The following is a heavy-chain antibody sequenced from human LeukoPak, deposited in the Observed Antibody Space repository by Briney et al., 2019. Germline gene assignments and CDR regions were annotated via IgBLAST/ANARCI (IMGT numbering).Heavy chain of an antibody. V-gene: IGHV1-8*01. CDR1: GYTFTSHD. Sequence: ASVKVSCKASGYTFTSHDINWVRQATGQGLEWMGWMSPNSGDTGYAQKFQGRVTMTSDSSISTAYMELSSLSSEDTAIYYCVRTPPNWGFDYWGQGTLVTVSS. CDR2: MSPNSGDT. J-gene: IGHJ4*02. D-gene: IGHD7-27*01. CDR3: VRTPPNWGFDY.